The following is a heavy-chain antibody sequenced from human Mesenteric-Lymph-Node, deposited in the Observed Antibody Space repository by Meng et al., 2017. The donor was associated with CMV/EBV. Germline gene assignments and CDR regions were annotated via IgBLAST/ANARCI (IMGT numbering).Heavy chain of an antibody. Sequence: ASVKVSCKASGYTFTDYYIHWVRQAPGLGLEWMGWINPKGGATNYAQNFQGRVTLTRDTSISTAYMELSRLTSDDTAVYYCASEGFYGSGRQAPIEFWGQGTLVTVPQ. J-gene: IGHJ4*02. CDR3: ASEGFYGSGRQAPIEF. CDR1: GYTFTDYY. CDR2: INPKGGAT. V-gene: IGHV1-2*02. D-gene: IGHD3-10*01.